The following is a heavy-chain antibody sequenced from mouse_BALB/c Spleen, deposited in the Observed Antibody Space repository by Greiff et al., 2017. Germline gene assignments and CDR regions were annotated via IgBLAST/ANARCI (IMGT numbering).Heavy chain of an antibody. J-gene: IGHJ4*01. V-gene: IGHV2-2*02. CDR2: IWSGGST. CDR3: ARFYDGYYGFYAMDY. Sequence: QVQLKESGPGLVQPSQSLSITCTVSGFSLTSYGVHWVRQSPGKGLEWLGVIWSGGSTDYNAAFISRLSISKDNSKSQVFFKMNSLQANDTAIYYCARFYDGYYGFYAMDYWGQGTSVTVSS. D-gene: IGHD2-3*01. CDR1: GFSLTSYG.